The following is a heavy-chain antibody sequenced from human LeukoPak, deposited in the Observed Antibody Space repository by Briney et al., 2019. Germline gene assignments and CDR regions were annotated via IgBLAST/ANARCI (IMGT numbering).Heavy chain of an antibody. CDR3: AKLGYSSGWYDFQIDAFDF. J-gene: IGHJ3*01. CDR1: GFTISSYA. CDR2: ISGGAGSK. D-gene: IGHD6-19*01. Sequence: GGSLRLSCAASGFTISSYAMSWVRQAPGKGLEWVSTISGGAGSKYYADSVKGRFTISRDNSKNTLYLQMNSLRAEDTAVYYCAKLGYSSGWYDFQIDAFDFWGQGTMVTVSS. V-gene: IGHV3-23*01.